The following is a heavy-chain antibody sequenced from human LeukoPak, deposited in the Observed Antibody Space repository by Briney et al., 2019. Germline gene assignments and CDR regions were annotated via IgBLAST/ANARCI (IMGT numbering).Heavy chain of an antibody. CDR1: GFTFGDYA. CDR2: IRSKAYGGTT. J-gene: IGHJ4*02. CDR3: TRGWDIVVVPALNYFDY. Sequence: GGSLRLSCTASGFTFGDYAMSWVRQAPGKGLEWVGFIRSKAYGGTTEYAASVKGRFTISRDDSKSIAYLQMNSLKTEDTAVYYCTRGWDIVVVPALNYFDYWGQGTLVTVSS. V-gene: IGHV3-49*04. D-gene: IGHD2-2*01.